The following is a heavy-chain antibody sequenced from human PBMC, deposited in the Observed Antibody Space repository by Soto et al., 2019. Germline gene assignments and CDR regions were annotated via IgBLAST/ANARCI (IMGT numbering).Heavy chain of an antibody. Sequence: QVQLVQSGDEVKQPGASVKVSCKASGYIFVNYGIAWVRQAPRQGLEWMGRISPYTGNTHSASKVQGRLTMTTDTSTSTAYMDLGSLTSDDTAVYYCVMVDNYVTPTPQDVWGQGTTGTVSS. D-gene: IGHD3-16*01. J-gene: IGHJ6*02. CDR3: VMVDNYVTPTPQDV. V-gene: IGHV1-18*01. CDR2: ISPYTGNT. CDR1: GYIFVNYG.